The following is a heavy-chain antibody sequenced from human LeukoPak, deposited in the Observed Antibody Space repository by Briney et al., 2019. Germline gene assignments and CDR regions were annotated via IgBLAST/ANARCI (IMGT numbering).Heavy chain of an antibody. V-gene: IGHV3-21*01. D-gene: IGHD5-24*01. CDR2: IRSSSNYI. CDR1: GFSFSSYD. CDR3: ARDAKYGYNKFDY. Sequence: GGSLRLSCAASGFSFSSYDMMWVRQAPGQGLEWVSSIRSSSNYIYYADSVKGRFTISRDNAKNSLYLQMNSLRAEDTAVSYCARDAKYGYNKFDYWGQGTAVTVSS. J-gene: IGHJ4*02.